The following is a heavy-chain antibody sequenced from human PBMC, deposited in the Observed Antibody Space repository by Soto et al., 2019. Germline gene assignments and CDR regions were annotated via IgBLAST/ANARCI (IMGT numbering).Heavy chain of an antibody. Sequence: QVQLVQSGAEVKKPGASVKVSCKVSGYTLTELSMHWVRQAPGKGLEWMGGFDPEDGETIYAQKFQGRVTMTEDTSTDTAYMELSSLRSEDTAVYYCATPSGVTIFGVVPPPPDVYYYYGMDVWGQGTTVTVSS. CDR2: FDPEDGET. CDR1: GYTLTELS. CDR3: ATPSGVTIFGVVPPPPDVYYYYGMDV. J-gene: IGHJ6*02. V-gene: IGHV1-24*01. D-gene: IGHD3-3*01.